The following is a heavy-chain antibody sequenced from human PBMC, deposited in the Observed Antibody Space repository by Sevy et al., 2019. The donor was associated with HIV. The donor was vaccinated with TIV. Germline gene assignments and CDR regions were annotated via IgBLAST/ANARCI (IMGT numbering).Heavy chain of an antibody. CDR2: IKQDESEK. D-gene: IGHD3-22*01. Sequence: GESLKISCAASGFSFSSYWMHWVRQAPGKGLEWVANIKQDESEKYYVASVKGRVTISRDNAKNSVYLQMNSLRPEDTAIYYCARGNSGSFDYWGQGTLVTVSS. V-gene: IGHV3-7*04. CDR3: ARGNSGSFDY. J-gene: IGHJ4*02. CDR1: GFSFSSYW.